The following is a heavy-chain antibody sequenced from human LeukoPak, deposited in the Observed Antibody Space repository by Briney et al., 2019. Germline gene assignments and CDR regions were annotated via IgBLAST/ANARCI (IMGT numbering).Heavy chain of an antibody. D-gene: IGHD6-13*01. CDR2: IIPIFGTA. CDR1: GGTFSSYA. V-gene: IGHV1-69*13. CDR3: ASHSSSWLGERYWFDP. J-gene: IGHJ5*02. Sequence: SVKVSCKASGGTFSSYAISWVRQAPGQGLEWMGGIIPIFGTANYAQKFQGRVTITADESTSTAYMELSSLRSEDTAVYYCASHSSSWLGERYWFDPWGQGTLVTASS.